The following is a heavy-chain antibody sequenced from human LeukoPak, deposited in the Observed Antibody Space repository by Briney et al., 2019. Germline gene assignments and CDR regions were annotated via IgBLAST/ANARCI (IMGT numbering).Heavy chain of an antibody. CDR1: GFTFSTYG. J-gene: IGHJ3*02. D-gene: IGHD3-22*01. V-gene: IGHV3-30*18. CDR2: ISYDGSNK. Sequence: PGRSLRLSCVASGFTFSTYGMHWVRQAPGKGLEWVAVISYDGSNKYYVDSVKGRFTISRGNSKNTLYLQMNTLRAEDTAVYYCAKDYYDSSGYLDDFDIWGQGTMVTVSS. CDR3: AKDYYDSSGYLDDFDI.